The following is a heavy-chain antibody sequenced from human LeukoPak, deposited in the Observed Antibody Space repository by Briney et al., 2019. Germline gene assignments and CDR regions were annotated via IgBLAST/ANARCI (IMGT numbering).Heavy chain of an antibody. CDR3: ARGTRAPLYYYDSSGYGLDY. J-gene: IGHJ4*02. Sequence: SGTLSLTCAVYGGSFSGYYWSWVRQPPGKGREGSGEINHSGSTNYNPSLKSRVTISVDTSKNQFSLKLSSVTAADTAVYYCARGTRAPLYYYDSSGYGLDYWGQGTLVTVSS. CDR2: INHSGST. CDR1: GGSFSGYY. V-gene: IGHV4-34*01. D-gene: IGHD3-22*01.